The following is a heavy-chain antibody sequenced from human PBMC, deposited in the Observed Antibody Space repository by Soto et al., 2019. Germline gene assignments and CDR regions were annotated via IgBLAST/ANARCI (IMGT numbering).Heavy chain of an antibody. D-gene: IGHD6-13*01. CDR3: ARVEYSSSWYLD. Sequence: QVQLVQSGAEVKKPGSSVKVSCKASGGTFSSYAISWVRQAPGQGLEWMGGVFPIFGTANYAQKFQGRVTITADESTTTAYMELSSLESEDTAVYYCARVEYSSSWYLDWGQGTLVTVSS. CDR1: GGTFSSYA. V-gene: IGHV1-69*12. CDR2: VFPIFGTA. J-gene: IGHJ4*02.